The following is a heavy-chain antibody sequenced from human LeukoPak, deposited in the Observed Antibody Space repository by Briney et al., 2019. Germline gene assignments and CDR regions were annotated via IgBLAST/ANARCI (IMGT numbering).Heavy chain of an antibody. CDR3: ARGLQSGTQRGYFDY. V-gene: IGHV3-30-3*01. D-gene: IGHD3-10*01. Sequence: GGSLRLSCAASGFTFSTYAMHWVRQPPGKGLEWVAVMSYDGSNKYYADSVRGRFTISRDNSNNTLYLQMNSLRAEDTAVYYCARGLQSGTQRGYFDYWGQGTLVTVSS. J-gene: IGHJ4*02. CDR1: GFTFSTYA. CDR2: MSYDGSNK.